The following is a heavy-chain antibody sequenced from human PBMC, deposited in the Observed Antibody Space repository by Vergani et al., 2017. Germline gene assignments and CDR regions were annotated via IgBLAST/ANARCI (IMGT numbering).Heavy chain of an antibody. CDR1: GGSISSYY. CDR3: ARGKVRYQLLFPFSCNWFDP. D-gene: IGHD2-2*01. J-gene: IGHJ5*02. V-gene: IGHV4-59*01. Sequence: QVQLQESGPGLVKPSETLSLTCTVSGGSISSYYWSWIRQPPGKGLEWIGYIYYSGSTNYNPSLKSRVTISVDTSKNQFSLKLSSVTAADTAVYYCARGKVRYQLLFPFSCNWFDPWGQGTLVTVSS. CDR2: IYYSGST.